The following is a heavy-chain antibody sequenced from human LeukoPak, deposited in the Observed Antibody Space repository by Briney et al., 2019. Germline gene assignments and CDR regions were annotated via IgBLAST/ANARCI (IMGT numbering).Heavy chain of an antibody. CDR1: GFTFSSYG. J-gene: IGHJ4*02. Sequence: GGSLRLSCAASGFTFSSYGMHWVRQAPGKGLEWVAVISYDGSNKYYADSVKGRFTISRDNSKNTLYLQMNSLRAEDTAVYYCAKDGQGGSPYAQDYWGQGTLVTVSS. D-gene: IGHD3-16*01. CDR3: AKDGQGGSPYAQDY. CDR2: ISYDGSNK. V-gene: IGHV3-30*18.